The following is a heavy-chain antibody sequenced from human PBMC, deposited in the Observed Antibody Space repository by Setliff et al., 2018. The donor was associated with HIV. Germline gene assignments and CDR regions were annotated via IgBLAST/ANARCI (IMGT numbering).Heavy chain of an antibody. D-gene: IGHD3-22*01. CDR2: IIPVFGTA. CDR3: ARGLANKYDSSGHSDY. J-gene: IGHJ4*02. Sequence: GASVKVSCKASGYTFTGYYMHWVRQAPGQGLEWMGGIIPVFGTANYAQRFQGRVTMTEDTSTDTAYMELSGLRSEDTAVYYCARGLANKYDSSGHSDYWGQGTLVTVSS. V-gene: IGHV1-69*06. CDR1: GYTFTGYY.